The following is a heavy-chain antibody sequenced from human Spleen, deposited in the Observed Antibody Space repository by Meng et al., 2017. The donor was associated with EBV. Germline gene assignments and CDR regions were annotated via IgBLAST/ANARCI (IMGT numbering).Heavy chain of an antibody. CDR1: GGTFSSDA. CDR3: ASESGRGYTPDY. V-gene: IGHV1-69*06. CDR2: LIPMLGAP. Sequence: QVQLVQAAAEVKKPGSSVKVSCKTCGGTFSSDAISWVRHAPGQGLEWMGGLIPMLGAPNYAQKFQDRVTIIADKSTSIHYMELSSLRSDDTAVYYCASESGRGYTPDYWGRGTLVTVSS. J-gene: IGHJ4*02. D-gene: IGHD3-10*01.